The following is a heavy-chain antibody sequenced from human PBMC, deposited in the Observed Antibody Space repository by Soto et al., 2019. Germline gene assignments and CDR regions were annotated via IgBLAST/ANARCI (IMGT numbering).Heavy chain of an antibody. D-gene: IGHD6-13*01. CDR3: VRGVDSSFDY. CDR1: GDSLASNRAT. Sequence: SQTPSLTCVISGDSLASNRATWNWVRQSPSRGLEWLGRTYYRSKWKNDYALSVNSRITINPDTSKNQLSLQLSSVTPDDTAIYYCVRGVDSSFDYWGQGTLVTVSS. J-gene: IGHJ4*02. V-gene: IGHV6-1*01. CDR2: TYYRSKWKN.